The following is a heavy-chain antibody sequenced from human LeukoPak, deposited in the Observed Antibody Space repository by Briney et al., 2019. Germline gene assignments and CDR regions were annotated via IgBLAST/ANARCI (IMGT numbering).Heavy chain of an antibody. CDR2: ISAYNGNT. D-gene: IGHD5-12*01. V-gene: IGHV1-18*01. J-gene: IGHJ4*02. Sequence: GASEKASCKASGYTFTSYGMSWVRQAAGQGVEWMGWISAYNGNTNFAQKLQGRITMTTDTSTSTAYMELRSLRSDDTAVYYCARDPAGRGIVATPPSYWGQGTLVTVSS. CDR1: GYTFTSYG. CDR3: ARDPAGRGIVATPPSY.